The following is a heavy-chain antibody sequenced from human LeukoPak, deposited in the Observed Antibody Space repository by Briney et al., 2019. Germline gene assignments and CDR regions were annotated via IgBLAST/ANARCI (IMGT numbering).Heavy chain of an antibody. J-gene: IGHJ4*02. Sequence: GGSLRLSCAASGFTFSSYGMHWVRQAPGKGLEWVAVITSAGSTKYYADSVKGRFTISRDNAKNRLYLQMNSLQAEGTAVYYCARDVLAYGDSGVDYWGQGTLVTVSS. V-gene: IGHV3-30*03. CDR2: ITSAGSTK. D-gene: IGHD2-8*01. CDR3: ARDVLAYGDSGVDY. CDR1: GFTFSSYG.